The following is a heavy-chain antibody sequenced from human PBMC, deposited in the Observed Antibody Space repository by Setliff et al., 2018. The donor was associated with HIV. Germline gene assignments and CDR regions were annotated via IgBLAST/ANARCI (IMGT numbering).Heavy chain of an antibody. Sequence: ASVKVSCKASGYSFTTSGVSWVRQAPGQGLEWMGWINIRSGNTNYAQKFQGRVTMTTDTSTSTAYMGLTSLRSDDTAVYYCARDPWGPVADISYWGQGTLVTVSS. J-gene: IGHJ4*02. D-gene: IGHD6-19*01. V-gene: IGHV1-18*01. CDR3: ARDPWGPVADISY. CDR1: GYSFTTSG. CDR2: INIRSGNT.